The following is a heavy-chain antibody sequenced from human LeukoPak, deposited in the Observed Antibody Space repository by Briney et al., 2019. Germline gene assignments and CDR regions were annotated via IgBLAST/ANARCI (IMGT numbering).Heavy chain of an antibody. D-gene: IGHD5-24*01. J-gene: IGHJ4*02. CDR1: GGSISSYY. CDR2: IYYSGST. V-gene: IGHV4-59*01. CDR3: ARPRDGYPYCLDY. Sequence: SETLSLTCTVSGGSISSYYWSWIRQPPGKGLEWIGYIYYSGSTNYNPSLKSRVTISVDTSKNQLSLKLSSVTAADTAVYYCARPRDGYPYCLDYWGQGTLVTVSS.